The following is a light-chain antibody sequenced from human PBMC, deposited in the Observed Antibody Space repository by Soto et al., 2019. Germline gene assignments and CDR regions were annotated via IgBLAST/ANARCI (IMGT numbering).Light chain of an antibody. V-gene: IGLV2-14*01. Sequence: ALTQPASVSGSPGQSITISCIGTSSDIGAYNYVSWYQQHPGKVPKLMIYEVTNRPSGLSNRFSGSKSGNTASLTISGLQAEDEADYFCSSYTSTSTLYVFGTGTKVTVL. CDR3: SSYTSTSTLYV. CDR2: EVT. J-gene: IGLJ1*01. CDR1: SSDIGAYNY.